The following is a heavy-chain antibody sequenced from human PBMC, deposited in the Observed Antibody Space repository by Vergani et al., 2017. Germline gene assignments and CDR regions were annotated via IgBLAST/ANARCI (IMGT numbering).Heavy chain of an antibody. CDR2: ISGSGGST. J-gene: IGHJ4*02. CDR3: AKHIVVVTASHSFDY. Sequence: EVQLLESGGGLVQPGGSLRLSCAASGFTFSSYAMSWVRQAPGKGLEWVSAISGSGGSTYYADSVKGRFTISRDNSKNTLYLRMNSLRAEDTAVYYCAKHIVVVTASHSFDYWGQGTLVTVSS. V-gene: IGHV3-23*01. CDR1: GFTFSSYA. D-gene: IGHD2-21*02.